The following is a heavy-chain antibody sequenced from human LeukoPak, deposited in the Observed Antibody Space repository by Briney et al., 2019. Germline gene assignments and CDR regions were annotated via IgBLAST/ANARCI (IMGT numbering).Heavy chain of an antibody. CDR3: ARDRRQYCSSTSCYVGLDY. J-gene: IGHJ4*02. CDR2: ISSSGSTI. D-gene: IGHD2-2*01. CDR1: GFTFSSYE. V-gene: IGHV3-48*03. Sequence: QAGGSLRLSCAASGFTFSSYEMNWVRQAPGKGLEWVSYISSSGSTIYYADSVKGRFAISRDNAKNSLYLQMNSLRAEDTAVYYCARDRRQYCSSTSCYVGLDYWGQGTLVTVSS.